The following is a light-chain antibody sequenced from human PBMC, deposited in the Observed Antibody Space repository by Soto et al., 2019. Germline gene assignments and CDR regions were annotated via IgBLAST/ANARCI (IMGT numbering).Light chain of an antibody. CDR2: DSF. CDR1: QGVSNY. CDR3: QQYYTYPWT. J-gene: IGKJ1*01. V-gene: IGKV1-8*01. Sequence: AIRMTQAPSSLSASTGDGVTITCRASQGVSNYLAWYQQKPWQATKVMIHDSFTLQGGVPSRFSGSGSGTDFTLTINGLQSDDFAPYYYQQYYTYPWTFGQGTKVDI.